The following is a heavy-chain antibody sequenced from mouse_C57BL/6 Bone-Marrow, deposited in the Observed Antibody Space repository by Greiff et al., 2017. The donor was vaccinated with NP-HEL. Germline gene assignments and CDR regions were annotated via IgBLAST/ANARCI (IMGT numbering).Heavy chain of an antibody. V-gene: IGHV1-50*01. Sequence: QVQLQQPGAELVKPGASVKLSCKASGYTFTTYWMQWVKQRPGQGLEWIGELDPSDSYTNYNQKFKGKATLTVDTSSSTANMQLSRLTSEDSAVYYCARKAYYGRSYEFAYWGQGTLVTVAA. CDR3: ARKAYYGRSYEFAY. CDR2: LDPSDSYT. D-gene: IGHD1-1*01. J-gene: IGHJ3*01. CDR1: GYTFTTYW.